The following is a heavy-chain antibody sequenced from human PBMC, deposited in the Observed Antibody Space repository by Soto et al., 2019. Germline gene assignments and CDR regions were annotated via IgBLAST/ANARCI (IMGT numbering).Heavy chain of an antibody. J-gene: IGHJ4*02. V-gene: IGHV1-3*01. CDR2: INAGNGNT. CDR1: GYTFTSYA. Sequence: QVQLVQSGAEVKKPGASVKVSCKASGYTFTSYAMHWLRQAPGQRLEWMGWINAGNGNTKYSQKFQGRVTITRDTSASTAYMELSSLRTEDTAVYYCARTLVGATPADYWGQGTLVTVSS. D-gene: IGHD1-26*01. CDR3: ARTLVGATPADY.